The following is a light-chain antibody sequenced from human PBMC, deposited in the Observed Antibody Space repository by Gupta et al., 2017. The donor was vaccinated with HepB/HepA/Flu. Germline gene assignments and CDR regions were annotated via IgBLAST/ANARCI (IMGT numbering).Light chain of an antibody. CDR3: CSYAGSYVV. CDR2: DVS. Sequence: QSALTQPRSVSGSPGQSVTISCTGTSSDVGGYNYVSWYQQHPGKAPKLMIYDVSKRPSGVPDRFSGSTSGTTASLTISGLQAEDEDDYYCCSYAGSYVVFGGGTKLTVL. J-gene: IGLJ2*01. CDR1: SSDVGGYNY. V-gene: IGLV2-11*01.